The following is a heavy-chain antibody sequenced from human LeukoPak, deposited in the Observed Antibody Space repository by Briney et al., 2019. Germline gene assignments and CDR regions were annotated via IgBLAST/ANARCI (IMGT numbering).Heavy chain of an antibody. CDR2: MNPNSGNT. V-gene: IGHV1-8*01. Sequence: GASVKVSCKASGYTFTSYDINWVRQATGQGLEWMGWMNPNSGNTGYAQKFQGRVTMTRNTSISTAYMELSSLRSEDTAVYYCARDRGRNTIFGVVMTYNWFDPWGQGTLVTVSS. CDR1: GYTFTSYD. CDR3: ARDRGRNTIFGVVMTYNWFDP. J-gene: IGHJ5*02. D-gene: IGHD3-3*01.